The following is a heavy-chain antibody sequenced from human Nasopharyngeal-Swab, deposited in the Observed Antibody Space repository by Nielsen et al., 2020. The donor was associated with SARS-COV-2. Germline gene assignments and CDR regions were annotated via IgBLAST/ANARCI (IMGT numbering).Heavy chain of an antibody. CDR2: INWNGGMT. D-gene: IGHD1-7*01. CDR3: ARARSGTLDF. J-gene: IGHJ4*02. Sequence: GCQAPGKGLEWVSGINWNGGMTAYADSVKGRFTISRDNAKNSLYLQMNTLTADDTALYYCARARSGTLDFWGQGTLVTVSS. V-gene: IGHV3-20*03.